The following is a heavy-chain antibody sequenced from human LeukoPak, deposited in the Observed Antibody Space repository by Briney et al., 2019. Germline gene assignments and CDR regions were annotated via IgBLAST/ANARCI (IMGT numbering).Heavy chain of an antibody. CDR3: ARAPDLYDFWSGYYGYYFDY. CDR2: ISAYNGNT. J-gene: IGHJ4*02. D-gene: IGHD3-3*01. Sequence: ASVKVSCKASGYTFTSYGISWVRQAPGQGLEWMGWISAYNGNTNYARKLQGRVTMTTDTSTSTAYMELRSLRSDDTAVYYCARAPDLYDFWSGYYGYYFDYWGQGTLVTVSS. V-gene: IGHV1-18*01. CDR1: GYTFTSYG.